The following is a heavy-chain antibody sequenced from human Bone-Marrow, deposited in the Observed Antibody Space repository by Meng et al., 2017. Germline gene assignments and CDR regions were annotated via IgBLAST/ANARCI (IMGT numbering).Heavy chain of an antibody. V-gene: IGHV3-23*01. Sequence: GESLKISCAASGFTFSSSAMSWVRQAPGKGLEWVSSTSGSGGNTYYADSVKGRFTVSRDNSKNALYLQMNSLRVEDTAVYYCGRDSSSWFFNYWGQGTLVTVSS. CDR2: TSGSGGNT. D-gene: IGHD6-13*01. CDR1: GFTFSSSA. J-gene: IGHJ4*02. CDR3: GRDSSSWFFNY.